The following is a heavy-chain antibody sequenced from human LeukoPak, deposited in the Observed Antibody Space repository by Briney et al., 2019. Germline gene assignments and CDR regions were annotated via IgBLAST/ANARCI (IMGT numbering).Heavy chain of an antibody. V-gene: IGHV3-7*01. D-gene: IGHD7-27*01. CDR2: IKQDGSEK. J-gene: IGHJ4*02. Sequence: GGALRLSCAASGFTFSSYWMSWGRQAPGKGLEWVANIKQDGSEKYYVESVKGRFTISRDNAKNSLYLQMNRLRAEDTGVYYCARGFIKLGYWGQGTLVTVSS. CDR1: GFTFSSYW. CDR3: ARGFIKLGY.